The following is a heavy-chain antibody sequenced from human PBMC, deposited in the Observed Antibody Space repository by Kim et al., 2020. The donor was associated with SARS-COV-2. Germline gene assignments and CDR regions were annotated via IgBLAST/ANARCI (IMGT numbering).Heavy chain of an antibody. V-gene: IGHV4-34*01. Sequence: SETLSLTCAVYGGSFSGYYWSWIRQPPGKGLEWIGEINHSGSTNYNPSLKSRVTISVDTSKNQFSLKLSSVTAADTAVYYCARGRGPIVVVVAATPKTLNWFDPWGQGTLVTVSS. CDR2: INHSGST. CDR3: ARGRGPIVVVVAATPKTLNWFDP. CDR1: GGSFSGYY. D-gene: IGHD2-15*01. J-gene: IGHJ5*02.